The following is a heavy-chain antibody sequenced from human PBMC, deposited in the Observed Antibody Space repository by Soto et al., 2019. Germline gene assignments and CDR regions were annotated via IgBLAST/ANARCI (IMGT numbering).Heavy chain of an antibody. CDR2: IYYSGST. Sequence: SETLSLPCTVSGGSISSYYWSWIRQPPGKGLEWIGYIYYSGSTNYNPSLKSRVTISVDTSKNQFSLKLSSVTAADTAVYYCARHPAGSGSYSTPRYWFDPWGQGTLVTVSS. D-gene: IGHD3-10*01. V-gene: IGHV4-59*08. J-gene: IGHJ5*02. CDR1: GGSISSYY. CDR3: ARHPAGSGSYSTPRYWFDP.